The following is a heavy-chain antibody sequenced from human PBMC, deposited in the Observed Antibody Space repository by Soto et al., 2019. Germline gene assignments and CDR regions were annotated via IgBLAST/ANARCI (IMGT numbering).Heavy chain of an antibody. CDR2: INPNSGGT. CDR1: GYTFTGYY. J-gene: IGHJ6*02. V-gene: IGHV1-2*04. CDR3: ARGAVLKDYYGMDV. Sequence: EASVKVSCKASGYTFTGYYMHWVRQAPGQGLEWMGWINPNSGGTNYAQKFQGWVTMTRDTSISTAYMELSRLRSDDTAVYYCARGAVLKDYYGMDVWGQGTTVTVSS.